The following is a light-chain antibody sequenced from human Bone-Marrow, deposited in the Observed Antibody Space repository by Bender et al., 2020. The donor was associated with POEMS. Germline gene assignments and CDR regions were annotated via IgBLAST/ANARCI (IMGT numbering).Light chain of an antibody. Sequence: SYELTQPPSESVSPGQTARITCSGDALPKKYVYWYRQKTGQAPVLVMHEDTKRPSTIPERFSGSSSGTLATLTITGVQVEDEADYYCYSTYSSGVERVFGTGTKLTVL. CDR1: ALPKKY. CDR3: YSTYSSGVERV. J-gene: IGLJ1*01. V-gene: IGLV3-10*01. CDR2: EDT.